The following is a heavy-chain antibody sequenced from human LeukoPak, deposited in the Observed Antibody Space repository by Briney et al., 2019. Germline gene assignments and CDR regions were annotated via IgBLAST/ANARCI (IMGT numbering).Heavy chain of an antibody. D-gene: IGHD3-22*01. CDR3: ARALYYYDSSYGY. CDR1: GGSISSYY. J-gene: IGHJ4*02. CDR2: IYYSGST. Sequence: PSETLSLTCTVSGGSISSYYWSWLRQPPGKGLEWIGYIYYSGSTNYNPSLKSLFTISVDTSKTQFSLKLSSVTAADTAVYYCARALYYYDSSYGYWGQGTLVTVSS. V-gene: IGHV4-59*01.